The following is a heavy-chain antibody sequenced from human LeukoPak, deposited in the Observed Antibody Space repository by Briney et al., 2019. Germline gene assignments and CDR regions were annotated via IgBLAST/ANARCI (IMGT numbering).Heavy chain of an antibody. CDR1: GVSISSYY. CDR2: SKNTGIT. Sequence: SETLSLTCTVSGVSISSYYWSWLRQPPGKGLEYIGYSKNTGITNDNPSLKSRVTISVDTSKNQFSLKLSSVTAADTAVYYCARDTALFRAYDIWGQGTLVTVSS. V-gene: IGHV4-4*08. J-gene: IGHJ3*02. CDR3: ARDTALFRAYDI.